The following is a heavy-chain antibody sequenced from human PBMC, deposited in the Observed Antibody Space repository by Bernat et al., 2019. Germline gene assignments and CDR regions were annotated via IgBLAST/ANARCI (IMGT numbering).Heavy chain of an antibody. CDR1: GGPISSSPW. J-gene: IGHJ2*01. CDR2: IYQSGST. D-gene: IGHD2-15*01. CDR3: ARNYCGGGSCYWLFDR. Sequence: QVQLQESGPGLVKPSGTLSLTCAVSGGPISSSPWWSWVRQPPGKGLEWIGEIYQSGSTNYNPPLKSRATISLDKSQNLFSLKLSSVTAADTAVYYCARNYCGGGSCYWLFDRWGRGTLVTVSS. V-gene: IGHV4-4*02.